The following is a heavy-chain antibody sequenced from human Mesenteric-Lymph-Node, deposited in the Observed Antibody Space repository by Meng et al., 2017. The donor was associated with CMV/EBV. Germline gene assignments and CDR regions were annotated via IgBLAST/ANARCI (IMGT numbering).Heavy chain of an antibody. Sequence: GESLKISCAASGFTFSSYAMSWVRQAPGKGLEWVSAISGSGGSTYYADSVKGRFTISRDNSKNTLYLQMNSLRAEDTAVYYCARSRLVYYYYYGMDVWGQGTTVTVSS. D-gene: IGHD6-19*01. CDR3: ARSRLVYYYYYGMDV. V-gene: IGHV3-23*01. CDR1: GFTFSSYA. J-gene: IGHJ6*02. CDR2: ISGSGGST.